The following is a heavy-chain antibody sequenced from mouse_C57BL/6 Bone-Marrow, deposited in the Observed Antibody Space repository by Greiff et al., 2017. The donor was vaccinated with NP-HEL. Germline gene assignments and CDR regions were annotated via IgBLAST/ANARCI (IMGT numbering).Heavy chain of an antibody. CDR1: GFNIKDDY. V-gene: IGHV14-4*01. CDR2: FDPENGDT. J-gene: IGHJ2*01. CDR3: TLIYYGLDY. Sequence: VQLQQSGAELVRPGASVKLSCTASGFNIKDDYMHWVKQRPEQGLEWIGWFDPENGDTEYASKFQGKATITADTSSNTAYLQLSSLTSEDTAVYYCTLIYYGLDYRGQGTTLTVSS. D-gene: IGHD2-1*01.